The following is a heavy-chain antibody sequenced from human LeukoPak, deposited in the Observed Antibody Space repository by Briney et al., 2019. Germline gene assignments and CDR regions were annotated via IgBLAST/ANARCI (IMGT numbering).Heavy chain of an antibody. CDR1: GFMFSSYW. D-gene: IGHD2-21*02. Sequence: PGGSLRLSCAASGFMFSSYWMSWVRQAPGKGLEWVAFIRYDGSNKYYADSVKGRFTISRDNSKNTLYLQMNSLRAEDTAVYYCAKDHRAYCGGDCVDFDYWGQGTLVTVSS. V-gene: IGHV3-30*02. CDR3: AKDHRAYCGGDCVDFDY. CDR2: IRYDGSNK. J-gene: IGHJ4*02.